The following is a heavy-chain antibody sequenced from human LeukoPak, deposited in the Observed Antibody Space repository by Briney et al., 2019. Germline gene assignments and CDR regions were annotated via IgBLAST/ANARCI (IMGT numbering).Heavy chain of an antibody. V-gene: IGHV3-20*04. CDR1: GFTFSDYY. D-gene: IGHD1-26*01. Sequence: GGSLRLSCAASGFTFSDYYMSWIRQAPGKGLEWVSGIYWNGRSTGYADSEKGRFTISRDNAKNSLFLQMSSLRAEDTALYYCARNSGTFSSFGYWGQGTLVTVSS. CDR2: IYWNGRST. J-gene: IGHJ4*02. CDR3: ARNSGTFSSFGY.